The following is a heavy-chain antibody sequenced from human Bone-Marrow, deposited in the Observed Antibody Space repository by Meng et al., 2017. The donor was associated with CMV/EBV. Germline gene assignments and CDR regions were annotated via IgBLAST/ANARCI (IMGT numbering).Heavy chain of an antibody. CDR1: GNTFTSYD. Sequence: KASGNTFTSYDINWVRQATGQGLEWMGWMNPNSGNTGYAQKFQGRVTITRNTSISTAYMELSSLRSEDTAVYYCARIVRVPGYSFDYWGQGTLVTVSS. CDR3: ARIVRVPGYSFDY. J-gene: IGHJ4*02. D-gene: IGHD3-10*01. V-gene: IGHV1-8*03. CDR2: MNPNSGNT.